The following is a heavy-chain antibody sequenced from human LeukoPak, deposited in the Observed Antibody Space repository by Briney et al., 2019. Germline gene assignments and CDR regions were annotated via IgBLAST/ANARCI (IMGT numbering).Heavy chain of an antibody. CDR3: GKSSSSYGNDALDI. J-gene: IGHJ3*02. V-gene: IGHV3-23*01. CDR2: IRGGGAVA. CDR1: GFTFDAYA. D-gene: IGHD5-18*01. Sequence: GGSLRLSCAASGFTFDAYAMHWVRQAPGKGLEWVSVIRGGGAVAFYADSVKGRFTISRDNSRNTLYLHMNSLTADDTAVYYCGKSSSSYGNDALDIWGQGSMVTVSS.